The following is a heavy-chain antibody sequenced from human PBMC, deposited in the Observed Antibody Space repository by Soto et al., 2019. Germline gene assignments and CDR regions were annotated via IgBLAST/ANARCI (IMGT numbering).Heavy chain of an antibody. J-gene: IGHJ6*04. Sequence: SETLSLTCTVSGGSISSYNWSWIRQPPGKGLEWIGYIYYSGSTNYNTSLNSRVTISVDTTKNKFSLKLSSVTAADTVVYEGASDYDIAREIDIWGKGTTVTIAS. D-gene: IGHD3-16*01. CDR1: GGSISSYN. CDR2: IYYSGST. V-gene: IGHV4-59*01. CDR3: ASDYDIAREIDI.